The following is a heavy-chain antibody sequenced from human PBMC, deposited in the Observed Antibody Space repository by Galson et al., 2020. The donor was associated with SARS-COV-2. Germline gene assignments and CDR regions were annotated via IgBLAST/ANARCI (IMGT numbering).Heavy chain of an antibody. Sequence: ASVKVSCKASGYTFTTYGISWVRQAPGQGLEWMGWISTYNGNTNYAQNLQGRVTMTTDTSTSTAYMELTSLRSDDTAVYYCARDGYSYGYYYYYGMDVWGQGTTVTVSS. V-gene: IGHV1-18*04. CDR3: ARDGYSYGYYYYYGMDV. D-gene: IGHD5-18*01. J-gene: IGHJ6*02. CDR2: ISTYNGNT. CDR1: GYTFTTYG.